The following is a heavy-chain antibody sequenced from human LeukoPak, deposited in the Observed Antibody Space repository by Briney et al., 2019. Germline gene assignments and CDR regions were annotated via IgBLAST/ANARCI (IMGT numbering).Heavy chain of an antibody. CDR2: TRYDGTNK. Sequence: PGGSLRLSCAASGFAFSNYDMHWVRQAPGKGLEWVAFTRYDGTNKYYVDSVKGRFTISRDNSKNTLYLQMNGLRAEDTAVYYCAKVRLVPAAMLDYWGQGTLVTVSS. V-gene: IGHV3-30*02. CDR3: AKVRLVPAAMLDY. CDR1: GFAFSNYD. D-gene: IGHD2-2*01. J-gene: IGHJ4*02.